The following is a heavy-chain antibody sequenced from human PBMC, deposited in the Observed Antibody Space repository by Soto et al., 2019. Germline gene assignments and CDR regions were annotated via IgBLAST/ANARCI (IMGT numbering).Heavy chain of an antibody. J-gene: IGHJ6*03. CDR3: AVLNYYGSGSYYNHYYYMDV. Sequence: GGSLRLSCAASGFTFSSYSMNWVRQAPGKGLEWVSSISSSSSYIYYADSVKGRFTISRDNAKNSLYLQMNSLRAEDTAVYYCAVLNYYGSGSYYNHYYYMDVWGKGTTVTVSS. CDR2: ISSSSSYI. D-gene: IGHD3-10*01. CDR1: GFTFSSYS. V-gene: IGHV3-21*01.